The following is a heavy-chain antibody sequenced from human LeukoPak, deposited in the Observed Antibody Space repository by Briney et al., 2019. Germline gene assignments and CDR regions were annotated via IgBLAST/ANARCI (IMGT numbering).Heavy chain of an antibody. CDR2: ISGSGGST. Sequence: GGSLRLSCAASGFAFSTYAMTWVRQAPGKGLEWISAISGSGGSTYYVDSVRGRSTISRDNSKNTVYLQMNSLRAEDTAVYYCANEGGNGFDYWGQGTLVTVSS. CDR3: ANEGGNGFDY. J-gene: IGHJ4*02. D-gene: IGHD3-16*01. V-gene: IGHV3-23*01. CDR1: GFAFSTYA.